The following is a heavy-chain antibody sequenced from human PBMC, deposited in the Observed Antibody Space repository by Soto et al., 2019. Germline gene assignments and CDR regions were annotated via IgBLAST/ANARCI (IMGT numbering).Heavy chain of an antibody. CDR3: ARQDV. CDR2: IDPTDSYT. CDR1: GYTLTTYW. J-gene: IGHJ6*02. V-gene: IGHV5-10-1*01. Sequence: LKISCKASGYTLTTYWISWVRQMPGKGLELMGNIDPTDSYTNYSPSFQGHVTISVDKSINTAYLQWSSLEASDTAMYYCARQDVWGQGTTVTVSS.